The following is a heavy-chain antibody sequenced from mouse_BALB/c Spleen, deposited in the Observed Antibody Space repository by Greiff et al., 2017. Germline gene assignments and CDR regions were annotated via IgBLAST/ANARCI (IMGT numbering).Heavy chain of an antibody. CDR3: ARTQVITTGGGFDY. CDR2: ISSGGGST. CDR1: GFAFSSYD. V-gene: IGHV5-12-1*01. D-gene: IGHD1-2*01. J-gene: IGHJ2*01. Sequence: EVKLVESGGGLVKPGGSLKLSCAASGFAFSSYDMSWVRQTPEKRLEWVAYISSGGGSTYYPDTVKGRFTISRDNAKNTLYLQMSSLKSEDTAMYDCARTQVITTGGGFDYWGQGTTLTVSS.